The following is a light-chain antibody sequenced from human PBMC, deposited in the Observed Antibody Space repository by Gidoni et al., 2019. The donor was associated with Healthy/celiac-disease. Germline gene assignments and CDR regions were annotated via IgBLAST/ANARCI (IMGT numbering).Light chain of an antibody. Sequence: IVLTQSPATLSFSPGERATLTCRASQSFSSYLAWYKQKPCQAPRLLIYDSSNRATGIPARFSGSGSGTDFTLTISSLEPEDFAVYYCQQRSNWPRFTFGPGTKVDIK. CDR2: DSS. J-gene: IGKJ3*01. CDR3: QQRSNWPRFT. CDR1: QSFSSY. V-gene: IGKV3-11*01.